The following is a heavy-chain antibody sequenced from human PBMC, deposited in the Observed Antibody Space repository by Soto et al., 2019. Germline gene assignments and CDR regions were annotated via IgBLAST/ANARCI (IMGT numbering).Heavy chain of an antibody. V-gene: IGHV4-34*01. Sequence: QVQLQQWGAGLLKPSETLSLTCAVYGGSFSGYYWSWIRQPPGKGLEWIGEINHSGSTNYNPSLKSRVTISVDTSKNQFSLKLSAVTAADTAVYYCARGPHYPDIVVVPAATENWFDPWGQGTLVTVSS. CDR1: GGSFSGYY. J-gene: IGHJ5*02. D-gene: IGHD2-2*01. CDR2: INHSGST. CDR3: ARGPHYPDIVVVPAATENWFDP.